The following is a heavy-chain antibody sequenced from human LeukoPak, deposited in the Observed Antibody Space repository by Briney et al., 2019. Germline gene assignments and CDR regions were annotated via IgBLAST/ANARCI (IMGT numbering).Heavy chain of an antibody. J-gene: IGHJ5*02. CDR2: IYPGDSDT. CDR1: GYSFTSYW. CDR3: ARLGQTMVRGVITWFDP. V-gene: IGHV5-51*01. D-gene: IGHD3-10*01. Sequence: GESLKISCKGSGYSFTSYWIGWVRQMPGKGLEWMGIIYPGDSDTRYSSSFQGQVTISADKSISTAYLQWSSLKASDTAMYYCARLGQTMVRGVITWFDPWGQGTLVTVSS.